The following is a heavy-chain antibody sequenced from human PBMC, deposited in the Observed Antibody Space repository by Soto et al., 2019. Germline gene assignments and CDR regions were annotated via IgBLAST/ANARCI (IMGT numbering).Heavy chain of an antibody. Sequence: SETLSLTCAVNGGSFSGYSWTWIRQAPGKGLDWIGEINYTGTTNYSPSLKSRVTLSVDTSKNQFSLELRSVSAADTAVYYCAREGRRGWYYYDYWGHGTLVTVSS. CDR2: INYTGTT. V-gene: IGHV4-34*01. CDR3: AREGRRGWYYYDY. J-gene: IGHJ4*01. CDR1: GGSFSGYS. D-gene: IGHD6-19*01.